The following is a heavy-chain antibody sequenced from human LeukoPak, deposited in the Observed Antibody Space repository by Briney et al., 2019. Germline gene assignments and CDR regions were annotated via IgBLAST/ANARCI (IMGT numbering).Heavy chain of an antibody. CDR1: GFTFSSYG. Sequence: GGSLRLSCAASGFTFSSYGMHWVRQAPGKGLEWVAVIWYDGTNTYYADSVKGRFTISRDNSKNTLYLQMNSLRAEDTAVYYCAKDKSTVTTDYWGQGTLVTVSS. J-gene: IGHJ4*02. V-gene: IGHV3-33*06. CDR3: AKDKSTVTTDY. D-gene: IGHD4-17*01. CDR2: IWYDGTNT.